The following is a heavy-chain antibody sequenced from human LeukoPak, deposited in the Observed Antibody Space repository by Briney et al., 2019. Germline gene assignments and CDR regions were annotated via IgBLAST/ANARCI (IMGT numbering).Heavy chain of an antibody. V-gene: IGHV3-7*02. CDR2: INQDGSEK. D-gene: IGHD2-8*02. CDR1: GFSFSNYW. J-gene: IGHJ3*01. Sequence: PGGSLRLTCAAFGFSFSNYWMSWVRQAPGKGLEWVASINQDGSEKYYVDSVKGRFAISRDNAKNSLYLQMNSLRAEDTAVYYCTGGFGWGQGTMVTVSS. CDR3: TGGFG.